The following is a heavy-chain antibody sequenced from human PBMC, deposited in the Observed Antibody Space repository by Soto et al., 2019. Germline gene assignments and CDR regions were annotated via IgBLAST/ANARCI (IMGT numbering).Heavy chain of an antibody. CDR3: AHGYSYAHYSVS. CDR2: IYWDDDK. D-gene: IGHD5-18*01. Sequence: QITLKESGPTLVKPTQTLTLTCTFSGFSLSTNAVGVGWIRQPPGKALEWLALIYWDDDKRYSPSLKSRLTITKDTSTKQVVRTMTNKDPLDTATYHCAHGYSYAHYSVSWGQGTLVTVSS. CDR1: GFSLSTNAVG. J-gene: IGHJ4*02. V-gene: IGHV2-5*02.